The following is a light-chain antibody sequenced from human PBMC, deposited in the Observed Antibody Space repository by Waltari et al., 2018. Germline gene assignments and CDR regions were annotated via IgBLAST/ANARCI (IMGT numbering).Light chain of an antibody. Sequence: EIVLTQSPATLSLSPGERATLSCRASQGVNYFLAWFQQKPGQAPRLLIYDASNRATGIPARFSGSGSGTDFTLTISSLEPEDFAVYYCQQRTNWPLTFGGGTKVEIK. CDR2: DAS. V-gene: IGKV3-11*01. J-gene: IGKJ4*01. CDR3: QQRTNWPLT. CDR1: QGVNYF.